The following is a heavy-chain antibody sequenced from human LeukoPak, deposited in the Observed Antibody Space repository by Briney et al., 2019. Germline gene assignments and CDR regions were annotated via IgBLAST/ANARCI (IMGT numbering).Heavy chain of an antibody. Sequence: GSLRLSCAASGFTFSSYAMHWVRQAPGKGLEWVAVISYDGSNKYYADSVKGRFTISRDNSKNTLYLQMNSLRAEDTAVYYCARDRYDSSGYSPSFDYWGQGTLVTVSS. CDR3: ARDRYDSSGYSPSFDY. CDR1: GFTFSSYA. J-gene: IGHJ4*02. D-gene: IGHD3-22*01. CDR2: ISYDGSNK. V-gene: IGHV3-30-3*01.